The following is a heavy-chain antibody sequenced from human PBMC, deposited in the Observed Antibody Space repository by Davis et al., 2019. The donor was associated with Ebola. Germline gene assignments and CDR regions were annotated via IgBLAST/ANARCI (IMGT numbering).Heavy chain of an antibody. CDR2: FDPEDGEI. CDR3: ARTYSSIWHSFGY. CDR1: PYSLTVLA. J-gene: IGHJ4*02. Sequence: ASVKVSCKVSPYSLTVLALQWVRQAPGKGLEWMGGFDPEDGEIVYAQKFQGRVTMTEDTSTDTAYMELSSLRSGDTAVYYCARTYSSIWHSFGYWGQGTLVTVSS. D-gene: IGHD6-13*01. V-gene: IGHV1-24*01.